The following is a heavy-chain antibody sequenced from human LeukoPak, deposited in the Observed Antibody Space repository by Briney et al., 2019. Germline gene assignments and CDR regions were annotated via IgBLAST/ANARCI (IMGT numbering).Heavy chain of an antibody. CDR2: IYTSGST. V-gene: IGHV4-4*09. D-gene: IGHD3-22*01. CDR3: ARRGDSSGYYYFDY. J-gene: IGHJ4*02. Sequence: PSETLSLTCTVSGGSISSYYWSWIRQPPGKGLEWIGYIYTSGSTNYNPSLKSRVTISVDTSKTQFSLKLSSVTAADTAVYYCARRGDSSGYYYFDYWGQGTLVTVSS. CDR1: GGSISSYY.